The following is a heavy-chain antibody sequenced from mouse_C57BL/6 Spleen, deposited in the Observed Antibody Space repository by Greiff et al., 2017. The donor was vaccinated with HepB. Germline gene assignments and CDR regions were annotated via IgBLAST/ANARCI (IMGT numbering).Heavy chain of an antibody. CDR1: GFSLTSYG. V-gene: IGHV2-4*01. CDR3: TKNRGYYSNDWYFDV. Sequence: VQLQQSGPGLVQPSQSLSITCTVSGFSLTSYGVHWVRQPPGKGLEWLGVIWSGGSTDYNAAFISRLSISKDNSKSQVFFKMNSLQADDTAIYYCTKNRGYYSNDWYFDVWGTGTTVTVSS. D-gene: IGHD2-5*01. J-gene: IGHJ1*03. CDR2: IWSGGST.